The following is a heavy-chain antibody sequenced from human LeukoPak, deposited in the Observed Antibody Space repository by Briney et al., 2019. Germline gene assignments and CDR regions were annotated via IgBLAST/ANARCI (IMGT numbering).Heavy chain of an antibody. J-gene: IGHJ4*02. CDR3: ARAERTGYTLYD. Sequence: GGSLRLSCAASGFTFSSYGMHWVRQAPGKGLEWVAFIRYDGSNKYYADSVKGRFTISRDNSKNTLYLQMNSLRAEDTAVYYCARAERTGYTLYDWGQGTLVTVSS. V-gene: IGHV3-30*02. CDR1: GFTFSSYG. D-gene: IGHD6-13*01. CDR2: IRYDGSNK.